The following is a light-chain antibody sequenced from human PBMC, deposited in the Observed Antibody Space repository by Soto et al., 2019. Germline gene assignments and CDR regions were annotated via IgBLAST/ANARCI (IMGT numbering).Light chain of an antibody. V-gene: IGLV1-40*01. CDR2: GNS. Sequence: QSVLTQPPSVSGAPGQRVTISCTGSSSNIGAGYDVHWYQQLPGTAPKLLIYGNSNRPSGVPDRFSGSKSGTSASLAITGLQAEDEADYYCKSYASSLSAVVFGGGTKLTVL. J-gene: IGLJ2*01. CDR3: KSYASSLSAVV. CDR1: SSNIGAGYD.